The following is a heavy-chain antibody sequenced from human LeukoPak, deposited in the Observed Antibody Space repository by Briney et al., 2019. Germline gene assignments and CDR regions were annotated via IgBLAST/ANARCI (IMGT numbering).Heavy chain of an antibody. D-gene: IGHD2-15*01. CDR1: GGTFSSYA. V-gene: IGHV1-69*13. CDR2: IIPIFGTA. CDR3: ARGPEHCSGGSCYSGWFDP. J-gene: IGHJ5*02. Sequence: GASVTVSCKASGGTFSSYAISWVRQAPGQGLEWMGGIIPIFGTANYAQKFQGRVTITADESTSTAYMELSSLRSEDTAEYYCARGPEHCSGGSCYSGWFDPWGQGTLVTVSS.